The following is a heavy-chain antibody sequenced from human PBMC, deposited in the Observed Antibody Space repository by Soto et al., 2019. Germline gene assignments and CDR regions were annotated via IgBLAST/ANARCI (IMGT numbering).Heavy chain of an antibody. Sequence: GGSLRLSCAASGFTFSSYGMHWVRQAPGKGLEWVAVISYDGSNKYYADSVKGRFTISRDNSKNTLYLQMNSLRAEDTAVYYCAKESEDIVVVETNFDYWGQGTLVTVSS. CDR3: AKESEDIVVVETNFDY. V-gene: IGHV3-30*18. J-gene: IGHJ4*02. D-gene: IGHD2-15*01. CDR2: ISYDGSNK. CDR1: GFTFSSYG.